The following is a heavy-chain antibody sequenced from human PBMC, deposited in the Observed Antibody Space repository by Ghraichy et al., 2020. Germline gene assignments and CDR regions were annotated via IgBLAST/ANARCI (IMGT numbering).Heavy chain of an antibody. D-gene: IGHD3-22*01. J-gene: IGHJ4*02. Sequence: SQTLSLTCTVPGDSISSGDYFWGWVRQLPGTGLEWIGYIYKSGSTYYHPSLKSRLTISIDPSKNQFSLKLNSVTATDTAVYYCARARNSSGYYPVGYWGQGTLVTVSS. CDR1: GDSISSGDYF. CDR2: IYKSGST. V-gene: IGHV4-31*02. CDR3: ARARNSSGYYPVGY.